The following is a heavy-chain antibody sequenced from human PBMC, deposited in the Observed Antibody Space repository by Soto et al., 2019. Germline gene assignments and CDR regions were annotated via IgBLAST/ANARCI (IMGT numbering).Heavy chain of an antibody. CDR3: ARSMITFGGAYHYYNMDV. Sequence: QVQLLQSGAELKRPGASVKVSCKASGYTFSGYYMHWVRQAPGEGLEWIGWINPNSGVTNYAQKFQGRVTMTRDTSISTVYVELSWLRSDDTAMYYCARSMITFGGAYHYYNMDVWGQGTTVTVSS. D-gene: IGHD3-16*01. CDR2: INPNSGVT. V-gene: IGHV1-2*02. CDR1: GYTFSGYY. J-gene: IGHJ6*02.